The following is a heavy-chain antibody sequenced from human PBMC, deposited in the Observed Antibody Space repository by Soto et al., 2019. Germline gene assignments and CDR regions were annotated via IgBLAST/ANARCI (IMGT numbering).Heavy chain of an antibody. D-gene: IGHD2-15*01. J-gene: IGHJ6*02. CDR1: GYTFTGYY. CDR2: INPNSGGT. CDR3: ASTATRGVGYYGMDV. V-gene: IGHV1-2*04. Sequence: ASVKVSCKASGYTFTGYYMHWVRQAPGQGLEWMGWINPNSGGTNYAQKFQGWVTMTRGTSISTAYMELSRLRSDDTAVYYCASTATRGVGYYGMDVWGQGTTVTVSS.